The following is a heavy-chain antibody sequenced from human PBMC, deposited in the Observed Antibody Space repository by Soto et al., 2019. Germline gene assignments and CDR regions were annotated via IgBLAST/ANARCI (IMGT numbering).Heavy chain of an antibody. CDR1: GYTFTSYA. D-gene: IGHD3-16*02. CDR2: ISACNGNT. CDR3: ARAQWTFGGVIVPDY. Sequence: ASVKVSCKASGYTFTSYAMHWVRQAPGQRLEWMGWISACNGNTNYAQKLQGRVTMTTDTSTSTAYMELRSLRSDDTAVYYCARAQWTFGGVIVPDYWGQGTLVTVSS. V-gene: IGHV1-18*01. J-gene: IGHJ4*02.